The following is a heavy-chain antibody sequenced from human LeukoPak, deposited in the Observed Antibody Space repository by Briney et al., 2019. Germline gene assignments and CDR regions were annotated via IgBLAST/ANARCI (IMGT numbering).Heavy chain of an antibody. Sequence: SETLSLTCTVSGGSISSYYWSWIRQPPGKGLEWIGYIYYSGSTNYNPSLKSRVTISVDTSKNQFSLKLSSVTAADTAMYYCARSPQQWLARFDYWGQGILVTVSS. CDR1: GGSISSYY. CDR3: ARSPQQWLARFDY. V-gene: IGHV4-59*08. CDR2: IYYSGST. D-gene: IGHD6-19*01. J-gene: IGHJ4*02.